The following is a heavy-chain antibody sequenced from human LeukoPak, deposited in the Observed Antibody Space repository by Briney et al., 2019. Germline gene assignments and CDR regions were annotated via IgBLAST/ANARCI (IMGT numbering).Heavy chain of an antibody. CDR1: GGSISSGSYY. J-gene: IGHJ6*02. Sequence: SETLSLTCTVSGGSISSGSYYWSWIRQPAGKGLEWIGRIYTSGSTNYNPSLKSRVTISVDTSKNQFSLKLSSVTAADTAVYYCARGTRRHYYYYGMDVWGQGTMVTVSS. D-gene: IGHD1-7*01. V-gene: IGHV4-61*02. CDR3: ARGTRRHYYYYGMDV. CDR2: IYTSGST.